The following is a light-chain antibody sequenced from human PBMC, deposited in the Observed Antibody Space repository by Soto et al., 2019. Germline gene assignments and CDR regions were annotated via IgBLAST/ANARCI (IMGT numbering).Light chain of an antibody. CDR3: AAWDDSLSGV. CDR1: SSNIGSNY. Sequence: QSVLTQPPSASGTPGQRVTISCSGSSSNIGSNYVYWYQQLPGTAPKLLIYRNNQRPSGVPDRFSGSKSGTSASVAISGLRSEDEADYYCAAWDDSLSGVFGGGTQLTVL. CDR2: RNN. J-gene: IGLJ2*01. V-gene: IGLV1-47*01.